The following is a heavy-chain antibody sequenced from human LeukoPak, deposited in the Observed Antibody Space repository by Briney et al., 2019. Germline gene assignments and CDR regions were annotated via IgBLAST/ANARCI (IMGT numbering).Heavy chain of an antibody. V-gene: IGHV3-9*01. CDR2: ISWNSGSI. D-gene: IGHD3-22*01. J-gene: IGHJ4*02. CDR3: AKAGSPDSSAYFDY. Sequence: GGSLRLSCAASGFTFDDYAMHWVRQAPGKGLEWVSGISWNSGSIGYADSVKGRFTISRDNAKNSLYLQVNSLRAEDTALYYCAKAGSPDSSAYFDYWGQGTLVTVSS. CDR1: GFTFDDYA.